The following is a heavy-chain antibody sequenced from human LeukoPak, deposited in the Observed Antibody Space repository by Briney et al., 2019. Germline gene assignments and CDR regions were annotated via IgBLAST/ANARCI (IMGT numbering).Heavy chain of an antibody. Sequence: GGSLRLSCAASGFTFSSYSMNWVRQAPGKGLEWVSSISSSSSYIYYADSVKGRFTISRDNAKNSLYLQMNSLRAEDTAVYYCASASSLSMITFGGPREVWFDYRGQGTLVTVSS. V-gene: IGHV3-21*01. D-gene: IGHD3-16*01. CDR2: ISSSSSYI. CDR1: GFTFSSYS. CDR3: ASASSLSMITFGGPREVWFDY. J-gene: IGHJ4*02.